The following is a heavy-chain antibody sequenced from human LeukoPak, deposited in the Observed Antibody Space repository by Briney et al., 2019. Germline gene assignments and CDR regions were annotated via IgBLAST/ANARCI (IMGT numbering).Heavy chain of an antibody. CDR3: ARASGGDGSGSL. J-gene: IGHJ4*02. D-gene: IGHD3-10*01. CDR2: IYYSGSP. CDR1: GGSISSSSYY. V-gene: IGHV4-39*07. Sequence: PSETLSLTCTVSGGSISSSSYYWGWIRQPPGTGLEWIGSIYYSGSPDYNPSLKSRVTISVDTSKNQFSLNLSSVTAADTAMYYCARASGGDGSGSLWGQGTLVTVSS.